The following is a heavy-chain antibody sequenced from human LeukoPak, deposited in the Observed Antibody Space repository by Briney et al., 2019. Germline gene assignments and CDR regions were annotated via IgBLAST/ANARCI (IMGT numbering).Heavy chain of an antibody. V-gene: IGHV3-7*01. D-gene: IGHD3-10*01. CDR2: IKQDGSEK. J-gene: IGHJ4*02. CDR3: ARAYYGSGSHHFDY. CDR1: GFTFSSYW. Sequence: GGSLRLSCAASGFTFSSYWMSWVRQAPGKGLEWVANIKQDGSEKYYVDSVKGRFTISRDNAKNSLYLQMNSLRAEDTAVYYCARAYYGSGSHHFDYWGQGTLVTVSS.